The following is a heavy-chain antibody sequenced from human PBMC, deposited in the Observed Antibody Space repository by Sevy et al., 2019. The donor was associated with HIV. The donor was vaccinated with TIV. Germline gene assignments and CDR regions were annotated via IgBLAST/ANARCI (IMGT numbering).Heavy chain of an antibody. D-gene: IGHD2-2*02. CDR2: INPNSGGT. CDR1: GYTFTGYY. CDR3: ARAMTSYNYYYYYGMDV. V-gene: IGHV1-2*06. J-gene: IGHJ6*02. Sequence: ASVKVSCKASGYTFTGYYMHWVRQAPGQGLEWMGRINPNSGGTNYAQKFQGRVTMTRDRSISTAYMELGRLRSDDTAVYYCARAMTSYNYYYYYGMDVWGQGTTVTVSS.